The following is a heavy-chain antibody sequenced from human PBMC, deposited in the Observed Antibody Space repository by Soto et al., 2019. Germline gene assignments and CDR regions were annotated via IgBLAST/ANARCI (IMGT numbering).Heavy chain of an antibody. D-gene: IGHD4-17*01. CDR1: GYTFTSYG. J-gene: IGHJ4*02. CDR3: ARVPLGGYGDYDKGTFDY. Sequence: ASVKVSCKASGYTFTSYGISWVRQAPGQGLEWMGWISAYNGNTNYAQKLQGRVTMTTDTSTSTAYMELRSLRSDDTAVYYCARVPLGGYGDYDKGTFDYWGQGTLVTVSS. V-gene: IGHV1-18*01. CDR2: ISAYNGNT.